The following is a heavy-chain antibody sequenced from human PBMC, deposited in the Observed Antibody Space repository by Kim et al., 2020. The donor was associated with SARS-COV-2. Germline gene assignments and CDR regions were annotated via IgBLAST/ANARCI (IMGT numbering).Heavy chain of an antibody. J-gene: IGHJ5*02. CDR3: ARVRGDYGGREDWFDP. Sequence: GGSLRLSCAASGFTFSSYSMNWVRQAPGKGLEWVSSISSSSSYIYYADSVKGRFTISRDNAKNSLYLQMNSLRAEDTAVYYCARVRGDYGGREDWFDPWGQGTLVTVSS. D-gene: IGHD4-17*01. V-gene: IGHV3-21*01. CDR1: GFTFSSYS. CDR2: ISSSSSYI.